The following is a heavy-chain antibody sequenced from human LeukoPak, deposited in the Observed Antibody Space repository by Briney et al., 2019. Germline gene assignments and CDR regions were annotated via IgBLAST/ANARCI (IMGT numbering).Heavy chain of an antibody. D-gene: IGHD4-17*01. CDR3: SRGGYGDYNNWFDP. CDR1: GFTFSSFG. V-gene: IGHV3-33*01. Sequence: GGSLRLSCAASGFTFSSFGMHWVRQAPGKGLEWGADIWYNGSNKYYAESVKGRFTISRDNSKNTLYLQMNSLRAEDTAVYYCSRGGYGDYNNWFDPWGQGTLVIVSS. CDR2: IWYNGSNK. J-gene: IGHJ5*02.